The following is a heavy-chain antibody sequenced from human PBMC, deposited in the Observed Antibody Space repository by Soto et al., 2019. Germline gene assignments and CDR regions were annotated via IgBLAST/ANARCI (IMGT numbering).Heavy chain of an antibody. D-gene: IGHD6-6*01. Sequence: SVKVSCKASGGTFSSYAISWVRQAPGQGLEWMGGIIPIFGTANYAQKFQGRVTITADESTSTAYMELSSLRSEDTAVYYCARDLTRPGYSSSSGWFGPWGQGTLVTVSS. CDR2: IIPIFGTA. V-gene: IGHV1-69*13. J-gene: IGHJ5*02. CDR1: GGTFSSYA. CDR3: ARDLTRPGYSSSSGWFGP.